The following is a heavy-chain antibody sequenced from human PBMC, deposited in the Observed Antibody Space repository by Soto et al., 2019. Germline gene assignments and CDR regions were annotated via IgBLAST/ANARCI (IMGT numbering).Heavy chain of an antibody. J-gene: IGHJ4*02. CDR2: IYYSGST. V-gene: IGHV4-39*01. CDR1: GGSISSSSYY. CDR3: AGLGLSSSSGFDY. D-gene: IGHD6-6*01. Sequence: SETLSLTCTVSGGSISSSSYYWGWILHPPGKGLEWIGSIYYSGSTYYNPSLKSRVTISVDTSKNQFSLKLSSVTAADTAVYYCAGLGLSSSSGFDYWGQGTLVTVSS.